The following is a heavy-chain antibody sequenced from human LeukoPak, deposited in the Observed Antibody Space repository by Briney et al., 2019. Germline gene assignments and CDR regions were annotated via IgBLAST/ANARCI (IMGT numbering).Heavy chain of an antibody. J-gene: IGHJ4*02. V-gene: IGHV4-39*01. CDR2: IYYSGST. Sequence: SETLSLTCTVSGGSISSGSYYWSWIRQPAGKGLEWIGRIYYSGSTYYNPSLKSRVTISVDTSKNQFSLKLSSVTAADTAVYYCARQGATYYFDYWGQGTLVTVSP. CDR1: GGSISSGSYY. CDR3: ARQGATYYFDY.